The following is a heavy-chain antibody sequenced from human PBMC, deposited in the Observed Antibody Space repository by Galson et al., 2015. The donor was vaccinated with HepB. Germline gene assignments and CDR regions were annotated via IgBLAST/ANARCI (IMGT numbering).Heavy chain of an antibody. Sequence: SLRLSCAVSGFSFSTFAMHWVRQAPGKGLEWVAVITYDGSNQYYADSVKGRFTISRDNSKDTMYLQMDSLRIEDTAMYYCARARESSCYSSFRYWGQGTLVTVSS. V-gene: IGHV3-30*04. J-gene: IGHJ4*02. D-gene: IGHD2-15*01. CDR3: ARARESSCYSSFRY. CDR1: GFSFSTFA. CDR2: ITYDGSNQ.